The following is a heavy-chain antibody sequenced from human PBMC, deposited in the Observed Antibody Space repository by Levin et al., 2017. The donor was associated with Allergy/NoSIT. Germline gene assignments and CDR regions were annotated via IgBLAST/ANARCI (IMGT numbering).Heavy chain of an antibody. CDR1: GASISSDYY. V-gene: IGHV4-39*02. CDR2: IHYTGRT. Sequence: SETLSLTCTVSGASISSDYYWGWIRQPPGKGLEWVGYIHYTGRTYYNPSLKSRVTISVDTSKNHFSLSLSSVTPADTAVFYCARRGYHNAGFDYWGQGTLVTVSS. CDR3: ARRGYHNAGFDY. J-gene: IGHJ4*02. D-gene: IGHD5-12*01.